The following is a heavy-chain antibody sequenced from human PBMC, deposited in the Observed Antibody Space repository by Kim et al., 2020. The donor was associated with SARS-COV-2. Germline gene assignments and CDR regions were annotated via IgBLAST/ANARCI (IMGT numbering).Heavy chain of an antibody. D-gene: IGHD5-18*01. CDR2: IKSKTDGGTT. V-gene: IGHV3-15*01. Sequence: GGSLRLSCAASGFTFSNAWMSWVRQAPGKGLEWVGRIKSKTDGGTTDYAAPVKGRFTISRDDSKNTLYLQMNSLKTEDTAVYYCTTPFRYSYGREAFDIWGQGTMVTVSS. CDR1: GFTFSNAW. J-gene: IGHJ3*02. CDR3: TTPFRYSYGREAFDI.